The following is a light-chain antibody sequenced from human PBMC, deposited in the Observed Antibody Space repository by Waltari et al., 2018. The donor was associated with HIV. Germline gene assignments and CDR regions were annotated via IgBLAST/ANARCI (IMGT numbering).Light chain of an antibody. CDR2: SAS. CDR3: QEYETWTKT. CDR1: QNIKSN. Sequence: DIVMTQSPATLSVSPGERATLSCRASQNIKSNLAWFQQLPGQAPRLLISSASIRATDIPPRFRGSGSGKDFTLTISSLQSEDFAIYYFQEYETWTKTFGQGTKVEMK. J-gene: IGKJ1*01. V-gene: IGKV3-15*01.